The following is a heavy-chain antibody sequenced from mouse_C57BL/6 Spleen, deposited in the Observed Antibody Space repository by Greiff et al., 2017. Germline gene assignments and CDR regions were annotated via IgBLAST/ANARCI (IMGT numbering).Heavy chain of an antibody. V-gene: IGHV3-8*01. CDR1: GYSITSDY. J-gene: IGHJ1*03. CDR3: ARSDYYGSSHWYFDV. D-gene: IGHD1-1*01. CDR2: ISYSGST. Sequence: EVKLEESGPGLAKPSQTLSLTCSVTGYSITSDYWNWIRKFPGNKLEYMGYISYSGSTYYNPSLKSRISITRDTSKNQYYLQLNSVTTEDTATYYCARSDYYGSSHWYFDVGGTGTTVTVSS.